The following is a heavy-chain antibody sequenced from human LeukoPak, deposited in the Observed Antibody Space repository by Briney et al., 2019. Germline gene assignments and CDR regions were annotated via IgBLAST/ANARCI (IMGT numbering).Heavy chain of an antibody. CDR2: ITSDGSDT. Sequence: PGESLRLSCAASGFTFSSYWMHWVRQVPGKGLVWVSRITSDGSDTIYADSVKGRFTISRDNAKNTLYLQMNSLRAEDTALYYCSRDRRTWFDPWGQGTLVTVSS. CDR1: GFTFSSYW. J-gene: IGHJ5*02. V-gene: IGHV3-74*01. CDR3: SRDRRTWFDP.